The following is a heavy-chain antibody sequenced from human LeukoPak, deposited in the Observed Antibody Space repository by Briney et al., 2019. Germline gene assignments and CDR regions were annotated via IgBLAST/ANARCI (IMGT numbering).Heavy chain of an antibody. CDR2: ISSSSSYI. D-gene: IGHD6-19*01. J-gene: IGHJ5*02. CDR3: ARVSNSGWGSRFDP. V-gene: IGHV3-21*01. Sequence: GGSLRLSCAASGFTFSSYSMNWVRQAPGKGLEWVSSISSSSSYISYADSLKGQFTISRDNAKNSLYLQMNSLRAEDTAVYYCARVSNSGWGSRFDPWGQGTLVTVSS. CDR1: GFTFSSYS.